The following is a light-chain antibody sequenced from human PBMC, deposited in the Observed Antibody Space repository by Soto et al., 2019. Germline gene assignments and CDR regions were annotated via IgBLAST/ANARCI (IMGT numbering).Light chain of an antibody. J-gene: IGKJ1*01. CDR2: AAS. V-gene: IGKV1-39*01. Sequence: DIQMTQYPSSLSASVGARVTITCRASQSISSYLNWYQQKPGNAPKLLIYAASSLQSGLPSRFSGRGSGTDFTLTISSLQPEDFATYYCQQSYSTPPMFGQGTKVEIK. CDR3: QQSYSTPPM. CDR1: QSISSY.